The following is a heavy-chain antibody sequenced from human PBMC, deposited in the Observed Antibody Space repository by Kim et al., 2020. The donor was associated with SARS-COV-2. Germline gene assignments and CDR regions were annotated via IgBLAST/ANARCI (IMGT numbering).Heavy chain of an antibody. CDR3: AAQSGFLNWFDP. V-gene: IGHV4-30-4*08. CDR2: SGST. D-gene: IGHD3-3*01. J-gene: IGHJ5*02. CDR1: GASVISGDYY. Sequence: SETLSLTCTVSGASVISGDYYWSWTRQFPGRGLEWIGYSGSTDYNPSLKSRVSMSVDTSKNQFSLNLNSVTAADTAVYYCAAQSGFLNWFDPWGQGALVTVSS.